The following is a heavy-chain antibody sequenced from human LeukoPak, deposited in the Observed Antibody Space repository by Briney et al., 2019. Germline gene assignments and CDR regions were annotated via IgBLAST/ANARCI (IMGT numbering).Heavy chain of an antibody. CDR1: VYTFTSFG. Sequence: ASVKVSCKPSVYTFTSFGISWVRQAPGQGLEWMGWIGAYNGDTNYAQKFQGRVTMTTDTSTSTAYMDLRSLRSDDTAAYYCTRDHCRGDNCPSFDYWGQGTLVTVSS. CDR3: TRDHCRGDNCPSFDY. D-gene: IGHD2-15*01. V-gene: IGHV1-18*04. CDR2: IGAYNGDT. J-gene: IGHJ4*02.